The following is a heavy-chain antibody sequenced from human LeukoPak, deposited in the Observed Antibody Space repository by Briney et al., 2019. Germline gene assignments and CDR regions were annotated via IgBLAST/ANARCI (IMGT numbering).Heavy chain of an antibody. CDR2: IYYSGST. V-gene: IGHV4-59*01. Sequence: SETLSLTCTVSGGSISSYFWSWIRQPPGKGLEWIGYIYYSGSTNYNPSLKSRVTISVDTSKNQFSLKLSSVTAADTAVYYCARDTYYCSSTSCPYYYYYYMDVWGKGTTVTVSS. CDR3: ARDTYYCSSTSCPYYYYYYMDV. CDR1: GGSISSYF. J-gene: IGHJ6*03. D-gene: IGHD2-2*01.